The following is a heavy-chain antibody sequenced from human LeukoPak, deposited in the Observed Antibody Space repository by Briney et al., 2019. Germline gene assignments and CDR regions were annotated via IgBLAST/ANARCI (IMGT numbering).Heavy chain of an antibody. CDR3: AREPGLTVLRYFDY. V-gene: IGHV3-23*01. D-gene: IGHD3-9*01. CDR1: GFTFSSYA. J-gene: IGHJ4*02. Sequence: GGSLRLSYAPSGFTFSSYAMSWVRQAPGKGLEWVAVISGGGSGTYYADSVRGRFTISRDNAKNSLYLQMNSPRDDDTAVYYCAREPGLTVLRYFDYWGQGTLVAVSS. CDR2: ISGGGSGT.